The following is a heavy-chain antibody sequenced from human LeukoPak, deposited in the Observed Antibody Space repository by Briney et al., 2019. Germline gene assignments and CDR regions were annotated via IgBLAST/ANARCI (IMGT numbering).Heavy chain of an antibody. V-gene: IGHV1-18*01. CDR1: GYTFTSYG. Sequence: ASVKVSCKASGYTFTSYGISWVRQAPGQGLEWMGWISAYNGNTNYAQKLQGRVTMTTDTSTNTAYMELRSLRSDDTAVYYCARDPGLYSSGWYYFDYWGQGTLVTVSS. CDR3: ARDPGLYSSGWYYFDY. D-gene: IGHD6-19*01. J-gene: IGHJ4*02. CDR2: ISAYNGNT.